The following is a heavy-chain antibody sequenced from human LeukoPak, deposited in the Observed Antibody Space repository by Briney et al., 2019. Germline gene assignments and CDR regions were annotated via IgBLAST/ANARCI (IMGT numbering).Heavy chain of an antibody. Sequence: AVRVSSKASGGTFTIYTISWVRQAPEQGREWMGGIIPILDIANYAQKFQGRVTITADKSTSTAYMELSSLRAEDTAVYYCARGIPEGYGDYQLFDYWGQGTLVTVSS. CDR3: ARGIPEGYGDYQLFDY. CDR1: GGTFTIYT. J-gene: IGHJ4*02. D-gene: IGHD4-17*01. V-gene: IGHV1-69*10. CDR2: IIPILDIA.